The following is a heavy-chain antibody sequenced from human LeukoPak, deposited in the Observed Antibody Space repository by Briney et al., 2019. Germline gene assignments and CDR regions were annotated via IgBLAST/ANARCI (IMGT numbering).Heavy chain of an antibody. V-gene: IGHV1-69*04. J-gene: IGHJ4*02. CDR1: GGTFSSYA. D-gene: IGHD4-23*01. Sequence: GSSVKVSCKASGGTFSSYAISWVRQAPGQGLEWMGRIIPILGIANYAQKFQGRVTITADKSTSTAYMELSSLRSEDTAVYYCARGGGRSHTVVTPVDYWGQGTLVTVSS. CDR3: ARGGGRSHTVVTPVDY. CDR2: IIPILGIA.